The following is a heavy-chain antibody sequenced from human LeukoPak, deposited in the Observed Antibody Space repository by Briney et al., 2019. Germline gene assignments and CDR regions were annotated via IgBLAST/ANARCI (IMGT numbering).Heavy chain of an antibody. CDR3: ARGGYSYGPHYYYYYMDV. CDR2: MNPNSGNT. V-gene: IGHV1-8*01. CDR1: GYTFTSYD. J-gene: IGHJ6*03. Sequence: GASVKVSCKASGYTFTSYDINWVRQATGQGLEWMGWMNPNSGNTGYAQKFQGRVTITRNTSISTAYMELSSLRSEDTAVYYCARGGYSYGPHYYYYYMDVWGKGTTVTVSS. D-gene: IGHD5-18*01.